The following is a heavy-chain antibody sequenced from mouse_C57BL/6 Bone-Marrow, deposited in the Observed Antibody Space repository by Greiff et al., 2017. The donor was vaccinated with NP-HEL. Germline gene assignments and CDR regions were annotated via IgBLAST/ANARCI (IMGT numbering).Heavy chain of an antibody. D-gene: IGHD4-1*01. CDR3: TRMGREWFAY. J-gene: IGHJ3*01. CDR1: GFTFSSYA. V-gene: IGHV5-9-1*02. Sequence: EVKLVESGEGLVKPGGSLKLSCAASGFTFSSYAMSWVRQTPEKRLEWVAYISSGGDYIYYADTVKGRFTISRDNARNTLYLQMSSLKSEDTAMYYCTRMGREWFAYWGQGTLVTVSA. CDR2: ISSGGDYI.